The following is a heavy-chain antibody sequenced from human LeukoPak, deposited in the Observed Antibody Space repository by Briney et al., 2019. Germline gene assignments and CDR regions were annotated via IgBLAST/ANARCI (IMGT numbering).Heavy chain of an antibody. CDR1: GFTFSSYA. Sequence: PGGPLRLSCAASGFTFSSYAMSWVRQATGKGLEWVSAISGSGGSTYYADSVKGRFAISRDNSKNTLYLQMNSLRAEDTAVYYCAKDRYYYDSSGSNDAFDIWGQGTMVTVSS. CDR3: AKDRYYYDSSGSNDAFDI. D-gene: IGHD3-22*01. V-gene: IGHV3-23*01. J-gene: IGHJ3*02. CDR2: ISGSGGST.